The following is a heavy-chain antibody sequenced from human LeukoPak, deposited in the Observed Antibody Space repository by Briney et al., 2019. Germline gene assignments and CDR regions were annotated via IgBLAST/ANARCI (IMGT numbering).Heavy chain of an antibody. J-gene: IGHJ4*02. V-gene: IGHV1-46*01. CDR2: INPSGGST. CDR3: ARHSLIGTTPFDY. CDR1: GYSFISSY. Sequence: ASVKVSCKASGYSFISSYIHWVRQAPGQGLEWMGVINPSGGSTAYAQQFQGRVTMTRDTSTSTVYMELSSLRSEDTAVYYCARHSLIGTTPFDYWGQGTLVTVSS. D-gene: IGHD1-20*01.